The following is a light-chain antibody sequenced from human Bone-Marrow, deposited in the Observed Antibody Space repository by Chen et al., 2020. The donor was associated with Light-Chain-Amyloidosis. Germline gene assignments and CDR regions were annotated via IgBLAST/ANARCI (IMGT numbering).Light chain of an antibody. J-gene: IGLJ1*01. Sequence: QSVLTQPPSASGTPGQRVTISGSGDSSNIGIHYVYWYQHFPGAAPNLLIFRNNQRPSGVPVRFSASNFGSFSFLAICGLRSEEAADYYCAAWDGILCGYVFGPGTKVIVL. CDR1: SSNIGIHY. V-gene: IGLV1-47*01. CDR2: RNN. CDR3: AAWDGILCGYV.